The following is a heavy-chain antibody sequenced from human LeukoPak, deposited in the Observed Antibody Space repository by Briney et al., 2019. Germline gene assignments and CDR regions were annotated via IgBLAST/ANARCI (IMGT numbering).Heavy chain of an antibody. V-gene: IGHV4-30-4*01. J-gene: IGHJ6*02. Sequence: SETLSLTCTVSGGSISSGDYYWSWIRQPPGKGLEWIGYIYYSGSTYYNPSLKSRVTISVDTSKNQFSLKLSSVTAADTAVYYCARGGTVTSHATDVWGQGTTVTVSS. CDR3: ARGGTVTSHATDV. D-gene: IGHD4-17*01. CDR1: GGSISSGDYY. CDR2: IYYSGST.